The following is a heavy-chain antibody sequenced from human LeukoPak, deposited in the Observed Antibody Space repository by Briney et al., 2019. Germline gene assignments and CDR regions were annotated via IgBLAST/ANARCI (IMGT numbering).Heavy chain of an antibody. CDR2: IYTSGST. V-gene: IGHV4-38-2*02. CDR1: GYSISSGYY. Sequence: SETLSLTCAVSGYSISSGYYWGWIRQPPGKGLEWIGRIYTSGSTNYNPSLKSRVTMSVDTSKNQFSLKLSSVTAADTAVYYCARDLGSDFWSGHDAFDIWGQGTMVTVSS. J-gene: IGHJ3*02. D-gene: IGHD3-3*01. CDR3: ARDLGSDFWSGHDAFDI.